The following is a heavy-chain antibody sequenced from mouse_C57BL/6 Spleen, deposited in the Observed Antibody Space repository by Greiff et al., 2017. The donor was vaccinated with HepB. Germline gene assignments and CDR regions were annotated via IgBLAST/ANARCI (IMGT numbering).Heavy chain of an antibody. V-gene: IGHV1-5*01. D-gene: IGHD2-4*01. J-gene: IGHJ4*01. Sequence: DVKLVESGTVLARPGASVKMSCKTSGYTFTSYWMHWVKQRPGQGLEWIGAIYPGNSDTSYNQKFKGKAKLTAVTSASTAYMELSSLTNEDSAVYYCTRCYYDYGRTFYYAMDYWGQGTSVTVSS. CDR1: GYTFTSYW. CDR3: TRCYYDYGRTFYYAMDY. CDR2: IYPGNSDT.